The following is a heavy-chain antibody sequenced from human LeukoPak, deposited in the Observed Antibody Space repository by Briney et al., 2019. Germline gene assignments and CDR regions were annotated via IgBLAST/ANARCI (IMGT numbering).Heavy chain of an antibody. CDR3: AKDTRAPIVVVVAATSAAGAFDI. CDR2: ISGSGGST. Sequence: PGGSLRLSCAASGFTFSSYAMSWVRQAPGKGLEWVSAISGSGGSTYYADSVKGRFTISRDNSKNTLYLQMNSLRAEDTAVYYCAKDTRAPIVVVVAATSAAGAFDIWGQGTMVTVSS. V-gene: IGHV3-23*01. CDR1: GFTFSSYA. J-gene: IGHJ3*02. D-gene: IGHD2-15*01.